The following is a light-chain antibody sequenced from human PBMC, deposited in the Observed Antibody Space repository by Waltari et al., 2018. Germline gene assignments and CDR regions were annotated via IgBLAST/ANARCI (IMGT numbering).Light chain of an antibody. CDR3: QETYSSPPST. J-gene: IGKJ1*01. CDR1: QSIGNY. Sequence: DIQVTQSPSSLSAAVGDRGPITCRASQSIGNYLNWYQQKPGKAPKLLIYSASSLQSGVPSRFSGSGSGTDFTLTITSLQPEDFAIYYCQETYSSPPSTFGQGTKVESK. V-gene: IGKV1-39*01. CDR2: SAS.